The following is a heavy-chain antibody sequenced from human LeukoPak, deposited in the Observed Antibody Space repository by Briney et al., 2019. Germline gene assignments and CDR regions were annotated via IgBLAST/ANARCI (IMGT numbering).Heavy chain of an antibody. CDR3: AKDYYDSSGYLSPPFDY. CDR2: ISYDGSNK. D-gene: IGHD3-22*01. CDR1: GFTFSSYG. V-gene: IGHV3-30*18. Sequence: GGSLRLSCAASGFTFSSYGMHWVRQAPGKGREWVAVISYDGSNKYYADSVKGRFTISRDNSKNTLYLQMNSLRAEDTAVYYCAKDYYDSSGYLSPPFDYWGQGTLVTVSS. J-gene: IGHJ4*02.